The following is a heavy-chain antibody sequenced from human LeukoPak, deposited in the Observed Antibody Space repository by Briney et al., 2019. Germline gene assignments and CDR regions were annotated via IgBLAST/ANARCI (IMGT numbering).Heavy chain of an antibody. CDR2: LSGDGGYK. CDR3: TRDPSGSGPDFDF. Sequence: GGSLRLSCAASGFTFSSYWMNWVRQAPGKGLEWVSGLSGDGGYKYYADSAKGRFTISRDNSKNTLHLQMSSLRAEDTAIYYCTRDPSGSGPDFDFWGQGTLVIVSS. D-gene: IGHD3-3*01. CDR1: GFTFSSYW. J-gene: IGHJ4*02. V-gene: IGHV3-23*01.